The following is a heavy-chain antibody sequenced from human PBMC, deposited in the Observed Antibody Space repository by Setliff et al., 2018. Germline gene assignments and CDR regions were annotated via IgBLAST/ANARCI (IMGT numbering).Heavy chain of an antibody. V-gene: IGHV1-69*05. Sequence: SVKVSCKASGGTFSSYGISWVRQAPGQGLEWMGGTIPIFGTTNYAQKFQGRVTIITDESTSTAFMQLSSLRSEDTAVYYCVREGVDSRSSTDYRYYMDVWQRDHGHRLL. CDR1: GGTFSSYG. CDR2: TIPIFGTT. J-gene: IGHJ6*03. D-gene: IGHD3-22*01. CDR3: VREGVDSRSSTDYRYYMDV.